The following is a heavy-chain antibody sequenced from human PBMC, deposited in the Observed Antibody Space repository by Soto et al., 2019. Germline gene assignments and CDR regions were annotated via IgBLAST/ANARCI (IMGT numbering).Heavy chain of an antibody. D-gene: IGHD5-12*01. CDR3: ARRYSGYDDAFDI. CDR2: IYYSGGT. CDR1: GGSINNYY. J-gene: IGHJ3*02. V-gene: IGHV4-59*01. Sequence: QVQLQESGPGLVKPSETLSLTCTVSGGSINNYYWSWIRQPPGKGLEWIGYIYYSGGTNYNPSLKSRVTTSVDTSDSQFSLNLSSVTAADTAVYYCARRYSGYDDAFDIWGQGTMVTVSS.